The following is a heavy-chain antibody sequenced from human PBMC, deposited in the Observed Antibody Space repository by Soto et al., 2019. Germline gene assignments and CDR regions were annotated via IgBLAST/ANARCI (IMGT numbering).Heavy chain of an antibody. Sequence: QVQLVQSGAEVKKPGASVTVSCKASGYRFSDYYLHWVRQAPGQGPEWMGWMNPNSGDTKYAQKFKGRVTMTRDTSVRTACMELNWLKSDDTAMYYCARESGGATATLDYYYFYMDVWGIGTTVTVSS. CDR3: ARESGGATATLDYYYFYMDV. D-gene: IGHD5-12*01. CDR2: MNPNSGDT. J-gene: IGHJ6*03. CDR1: GYRFSDYY. V-gene: IGHV1-2*02.